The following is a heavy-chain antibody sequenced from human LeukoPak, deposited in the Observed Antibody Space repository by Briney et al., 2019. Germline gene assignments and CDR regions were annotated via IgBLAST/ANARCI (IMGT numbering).Heavy chain of an antibody. CDR1: GFTFSSYA. CDR3: AKGHGRSGSSTDY. V-gene: IGHV3-30-3*01. D-gene: IGHD3-10*01. J-gene: IGHJ4*02. CDR2: ISYDGSNK. Sequence: PGGSLRLSCAASGFTFSSYAMHWVRQAPGKGLEWVAVISYDGSNKYYADSVKGRFTISRDNSKNTLYLQMNSLRAEDTAVYYCAKGHGRSGSSTDYWGQGTLVTVSS.